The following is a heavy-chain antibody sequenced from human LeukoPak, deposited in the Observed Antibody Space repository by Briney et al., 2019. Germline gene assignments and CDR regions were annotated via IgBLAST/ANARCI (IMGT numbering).Heavy chain of an antibody. Sequence: ASVKVSCKASGYTFTSYDINWVRQATGQGLEWMGWMNPNSGNTGYAQKFRGRVTMTRNTSISTAYMELSSLRSEDTAVYYCARGARRPRAYYYYYMDVWGKGTTVTISS. V-gene: IGHV1-8*01. CDR1: GYTFTSYD. CDR2: MNPNSGNT. J-gene: IGHJ6*03. D-gene: IGHD6-6*01. CDR3: ARGARRPRAYYYYYMDV.